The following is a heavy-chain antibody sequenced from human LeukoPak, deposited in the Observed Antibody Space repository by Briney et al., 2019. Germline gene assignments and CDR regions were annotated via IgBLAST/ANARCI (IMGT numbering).Heavy chain of an antibody. CDR2: IYYSGST. CDR3: VSSEFDF. V-gene: IGHV4-59*08. Sequence: SETLSLTCTVSGGSISSYYWSWIRQPPGKGLEWIGYIYYSGSTNYNPSLKSRVSMSVDTGKHQFSLKLSSVTAADTAVYYCVSSEFDFWGPGTLVTVSS. J-gene: IGHJ4*02. D-gene: IGHD6-25*01. CDR1: GGSISSYY.